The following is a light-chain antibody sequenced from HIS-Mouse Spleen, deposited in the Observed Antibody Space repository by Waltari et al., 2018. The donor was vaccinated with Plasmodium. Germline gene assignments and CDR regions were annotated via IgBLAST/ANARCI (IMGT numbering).Light chain of an antibody. V-gene: IGLV2-14*03. CDR2: DVS. Sequence: QSALTQPASVSGSPGQSITLSCTGTSSDVGGYNYVPWYQHHPGKAPKLMIYDVSNRPSGVSNRFSGSKSGNTASLTISGLQAEDEADYYCSSYTSSSTLVFGGGTKLTVL. CDR1: SSDVGGYNY. J-gene: IGLJ2*01. CDR3: SSYTSSSTLV.